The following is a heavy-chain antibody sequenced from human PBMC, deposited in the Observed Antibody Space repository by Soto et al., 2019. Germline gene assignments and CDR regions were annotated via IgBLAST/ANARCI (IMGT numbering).Heavy chain of an antibody. V-gene: IGHV4-34*01. D-gene: IGHD2-2*03. CDR3: ARGLGYCSSTSCPRRWFDP. J-gene: IGHJ5*02. CDR1: GGSFIGYY. CDR2: INHSGST. Sequence: SETLSLTCAVYGGSFIGYYWSGIRPPPGKGLEWIGEINHSGSTNYNPSLKSRVTISVDTSKNQFSLKLSSVTAADTAVYYCARGLGYCSSTSCPRRWFDPWGQGTLVTSPQ.